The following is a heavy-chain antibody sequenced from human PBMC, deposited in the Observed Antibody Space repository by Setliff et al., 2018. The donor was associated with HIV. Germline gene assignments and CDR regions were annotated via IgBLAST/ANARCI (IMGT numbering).Heavy chain of an antibody. CDR1: GYTFTSYT. CDR2: INAGNGNT. Sequence: ASVKVSCKSSGYTFTSYTMHWVRQAPGQRLEWMGRINAGNGNTKYSQKFQGRVTITRDTSATTAYTELSSLRSEDTAVYYCARDHRPNYYDNSGSPGYWGQGTLVTVSS. D-gene: IGHD3-22*01. V-gene: IGHV1-3*01. J-gene: IGHJ4*02. CDR3: ARDHRPNYYDNSGSPGY.